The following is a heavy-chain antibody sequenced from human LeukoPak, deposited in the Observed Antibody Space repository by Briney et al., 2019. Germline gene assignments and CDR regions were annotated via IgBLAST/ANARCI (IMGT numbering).Heavy chain of an antibody. Sequence: SETLSLTCAVYGGSSSGYYWSWIRQPPGKGLEWIGEINHSGSTNYNPSLKSRVTISVDTSKNQFSLKLSSVTAADTAVYYCARVDLVVVTAIPDYWGQGTLVTVSS. CDR2: INHSGST. D-gene: IGHD2-21*02. V-gene: IGHV4-34*01. CDR3: ARVDLVVVTAIPDY. J-gene: IGHJ4*02. CDR1: GGSSSGYY.